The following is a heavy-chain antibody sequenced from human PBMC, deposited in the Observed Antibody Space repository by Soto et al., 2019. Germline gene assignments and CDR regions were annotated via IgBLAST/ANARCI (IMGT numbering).Heavy chain of an antibody. CDR2: INPSGGST. V-gene: IGHV1-46*03. CDR1: GYTFTSYY. J-gene: IGHJ4*02. CDR3: ARVRSSGYFDY. D-gene: IGHD6-6*01. Sequence: QVQLVQSGAEVKKPGASGKVSCKASGYTFTSYYMHWVRQAPGQGLEWMGIINPSGGSTSYAQKFQGRVTMTRDTSTSTVYMELSSLRSEDTAVYYCARVRSSGYFDYWGQGTLVTVSS.